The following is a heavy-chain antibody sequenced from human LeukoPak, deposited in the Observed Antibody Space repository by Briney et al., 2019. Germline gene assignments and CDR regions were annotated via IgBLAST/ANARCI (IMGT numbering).Heavy chain of an antibody. D-gene: IGHD3-10*01. Sequence: ASVKVSCKASGYTFTSYGISWVRQAPGQGLEWMGWISAYNGNTNYAQKLQGRVTMTTDTSTSTAYMELGSLRSDDTAVYYCARDRLLWFGELHWFDPWGQGTLVTVSS. V-gene: IGHV1-18*01. CDR1: GYTFTSYG. CDR2: ISAYNGNT. CDR3: ARDRLLWFGELHWFDP. J-gene: IGHJ5*02.